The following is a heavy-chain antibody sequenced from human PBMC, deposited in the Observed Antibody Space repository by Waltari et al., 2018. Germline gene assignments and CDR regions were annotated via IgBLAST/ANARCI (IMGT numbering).Heavy chain of an antibody. CDR1: GYTFTGYY. J-gene: IGHJ6*02. CDR2: INPNSGGT. Sequence: QVQLVQSGAEVKKPGASVKVSCKASGYTFTGYYMHWVRQAPGKGLEWMGRINPNSGGTNYAQKFQGRVTMTRDTSISTAYMELSRLRSDDTAVYYCARDYSSSWYSAYYYYGMDVWGQGTTVTVSS. V-gene: IGHV1-2*06. CDR3: ARDYSSSWYSAYYYYGMDV. D-gene: IGHD6-13*01.